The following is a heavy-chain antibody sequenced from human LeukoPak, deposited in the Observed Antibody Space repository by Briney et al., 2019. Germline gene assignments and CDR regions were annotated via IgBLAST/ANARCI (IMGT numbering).Heavy chain of an antibody. CDR2: IYSGGST. D-gene: IGHD3-22*01. V-gene: IGHV3-66*02. J-gene: IGHJ4*02. CDR3: ARDGRYYDGSGFDY. Sequence: PGGSLRLSCAASGFTVSSNYMSWVRQAPGKGLEWVSVIYSGGSTYYADSVKGRFTISRDNSKNTLYLQMNSLRAEDTAVYYCARDGRYYDGSGFDYWGQGTLVTVSS. CDR1: GFTVSSNY.